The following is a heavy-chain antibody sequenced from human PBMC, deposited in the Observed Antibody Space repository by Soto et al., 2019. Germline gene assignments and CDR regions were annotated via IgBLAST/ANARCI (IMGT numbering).Heavy chain of an antibody. CDR1: GFTFSDYS. J-gene: IGHJ4*02. Sequence: EVQLVESGGGLVKPGGSLRLSCAASGFTFSDYSMNWVRQAPGKGLEWVSSISSSSSYIYYADSAKGRFTVSRDNAKISLYLQMDSLRAEDTAIYYCARDQLSSTWGDFDSWGQGTLVAVSS. D-gene: IGHD6-13*01. CDR3: ARDQLSSTWGDFDS. V-gene: IGHV3-21*01. CDR2: ISSSSSYI.